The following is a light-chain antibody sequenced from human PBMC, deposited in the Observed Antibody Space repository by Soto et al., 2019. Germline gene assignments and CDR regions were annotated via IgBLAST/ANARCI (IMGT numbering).Light chain of an antibody. J-gene: IGLJ3*02. V-gene: IGLV1-44*01. Sequence: QSVLNQPSSASGTPGQRVIISCSGSSSNIGSKTVNWYQHLPGTAPKLLIYNNSQRPSGVADRFSGSKSGTSASLAISGLHSEDEADYYCAAWDGSLRGWVFGGGTKLTVL. CDR3: AAWDGSLRGWV. CDR2: NNS. CDR1: SSNIGSKT.